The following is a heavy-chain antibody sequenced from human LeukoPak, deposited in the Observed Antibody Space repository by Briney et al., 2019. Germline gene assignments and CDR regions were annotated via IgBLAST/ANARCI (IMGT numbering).Heavy chain of an antibody. Sequence: GGSLRLSCAASGFTFSSSAMSWVRQAPGKGLEWVSAISNNGGYTYYADSVQGRFTISRDNSKSTLCLQMNSLRAEDTAVYYCARDLGYCTNGVCHTRFDYWGQGTLVAVSS. D-gene: IGHD2-8*01. J-gene: IGHJ4*02. V-gene: IGHV3-23*01. CDR1: GFTFSSSA. CDR2: ISNNGGYT. CDR3: ARDLGYCTNGVCHTRFDY.